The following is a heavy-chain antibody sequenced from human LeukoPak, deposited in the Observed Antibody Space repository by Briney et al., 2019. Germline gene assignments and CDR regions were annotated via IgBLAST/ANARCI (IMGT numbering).Heavy chain of an antibody. Sequence: PSETLSLTCAVYSGSFSSYQWNWIRQPPGQGLEWIGEISHRGTTNYNPSLKSRITMSVDTSKNQFSLKLSSVTAADTAVYYCARGAESSSWSLDYWGQGTLVTVSS. CDR3: ARGAESSSWSLDY. D-gene: IGHD6-13*01. J-gene: IGHJ4*02. CDR1: SGSFSSYQ. V-gene: IGHV4-34*01. CDR2: ISHRGTT.